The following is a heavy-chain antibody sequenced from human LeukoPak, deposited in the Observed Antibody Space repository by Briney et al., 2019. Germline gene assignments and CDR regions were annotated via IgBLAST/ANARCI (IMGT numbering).Heavy chain of an antibody. D-gene: IGHD4-23*01. J-gene: IGHJ4*02. CDR1: GFPFSSYV. CDR3: ARVVGYGGNSAFDY. CDR2: IYSGGST. Sequence: PGGSLRLSCAASGFPFSSYVMRWVRQGPGKGLQWVSVIYSGGSTYYADSVKGRFTISRDNSKNTLYLQMNSLRAEDTAVYYCARVVGYGGNSAFDYWGQGTLVTVSS. V-gene: IGHV3-66*01.